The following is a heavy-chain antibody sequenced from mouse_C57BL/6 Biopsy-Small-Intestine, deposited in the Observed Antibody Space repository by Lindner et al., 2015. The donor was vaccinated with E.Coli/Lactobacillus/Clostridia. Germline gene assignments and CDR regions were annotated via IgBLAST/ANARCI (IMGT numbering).Heavy chain of an antibody. D-gene: IGHD2-1*01. CDR3: ARFQGVYFGYFDV. Sequence: VQLQESGAELVKPGASVKISCKASGYAFSSYWMNWVKQRPGKGLEWIGQIYPGDGDTNYNGKFKGKATLTADKSSSTAYMQLSSLTSEDSAVYFCARFQGVYFGYFDVWGTGTTVTVSS. V-gene: IGHV1-80*01. CDR2: IYPGDGDT. CDR1: GYAFSSYW. J-gene: IGHJ1*03.